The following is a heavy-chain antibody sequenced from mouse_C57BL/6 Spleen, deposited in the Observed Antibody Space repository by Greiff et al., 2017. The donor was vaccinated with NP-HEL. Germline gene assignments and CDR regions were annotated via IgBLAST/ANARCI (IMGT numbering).Heavy chain of an antibody. V-gene: IGHV14-1*01. Sequence: EVKLMESGAELVRPGASVKLSCTASGFNIKDYYMHWVKQRPDQGLEWIGRIDPEDGDPEYAPKFPGKATMTAHTSSNTAYRQLSSLTSEDTAVYYCTPGWEGDYWGQGTTLTVSS. D-gene: IGHD4-1*01. CDR2: IDPEDGDP. CDR1: GFNIKDYY. CDR3: TPGWEGDY. J-gene: IGHJ2*01.